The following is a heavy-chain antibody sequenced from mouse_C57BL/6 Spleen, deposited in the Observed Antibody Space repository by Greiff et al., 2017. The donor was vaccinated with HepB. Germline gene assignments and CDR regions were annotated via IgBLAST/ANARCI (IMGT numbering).Heavy chain of an antibody. V-gene: IGHV1-69*01. CDR3: ARKIYDGYYNAMDY. Sequence: VQLQQPGAELVMPGASVKLSCKASGYTFTSYWMHWVKQRPGQGLEWIGEIDPSDSYTNYNQKFKGKSTLTVDKSSSTAYMQLSSLTSEDSAVYYCARKIYDGYYNAMDYWGQGTSVTVSS. D-gene: IGHD2-3*01. CDR2: IDPSDSYT. CDR1: GYTFTSYW. J-gene: IGHJ4*01.